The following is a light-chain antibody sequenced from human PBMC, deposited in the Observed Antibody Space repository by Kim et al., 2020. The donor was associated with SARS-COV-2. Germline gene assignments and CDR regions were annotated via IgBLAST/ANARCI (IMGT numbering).Light chain of an antibody. J-gene: IGLJ2*01. V-gene: IGLV2-23*02. CDR3: CSYAGSSTFVV. CDR2: EVT. CDR1: RSDVGSYNL. Sequence: QSITISCTGTRSDVGSYNLVSWYQQHPGKAPKLMIYEVTKRPSGVSNRFSGSKSGNTASLTISGLQAEDEAGYYCCSYAGSSTFVVFGGGTQLTVL.